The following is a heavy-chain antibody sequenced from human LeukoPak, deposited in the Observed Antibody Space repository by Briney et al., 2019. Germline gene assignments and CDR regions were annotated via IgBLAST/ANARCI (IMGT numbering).Heavy chain of an antibody. D-gene: IGHD2-15*01. J-gene: IGHJ4*02. V-gene: IGHV5-51*01. CDR1: GYSFTSYW. Sequence: KRGESLKISCKGSGYSFTSYWIGWVRQMPGKGLEWMGIIYPGDSDTRYSPSFQGQVTISVDKSISTAFLQWSSLKASDTAMYYCARARFCSSGTCYAENWGQGTLVTVSS. CDR2: IYPGDSDT. CDR3: ARARFCSSGTCYAEN.